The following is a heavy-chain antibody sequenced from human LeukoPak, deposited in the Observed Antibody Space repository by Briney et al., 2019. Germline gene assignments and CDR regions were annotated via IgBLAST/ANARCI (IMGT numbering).Heavy chain of an antibody. CDR3: ATSGWYLLPGVY. J-gene: IGHJ4*02. Sequence: SETLSLTCTVSGGSISSGSSYWGWIRQPPGKGLEWIGSIYYSGSTYYNPSLKSRITISVDTSKNQFSLKLSSVTAADTAVYYCATSGWYLLPGVYWGQGTLVTVSS. CDR2: IYYSGST. CDR1: GGSISSGSSY. V-gene: IGHV4-39*01. D-gene: IGHD6-19*01.